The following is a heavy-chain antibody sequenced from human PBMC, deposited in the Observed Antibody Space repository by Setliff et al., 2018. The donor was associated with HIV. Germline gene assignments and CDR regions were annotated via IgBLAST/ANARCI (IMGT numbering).Heavy chain of an antibody. J-gene: IGHJ3*02. V-gene: IGHV1-46*01. CDR3: AREDYYDIRAFDI. CDR1: GYIFRNHY. D-gene: IGHD3-22*01. CDR2: INPSGGST. Sequence: ASVKVSCKASGYIFRNHYIHCVRQAPGQGLEWLGMINPSGGSTWYAQKFQGRVTMTGDTSTNTLYMELSSLRSDDTAVYYCAREDYYDIRAFDIWGQGTTVTVSS.